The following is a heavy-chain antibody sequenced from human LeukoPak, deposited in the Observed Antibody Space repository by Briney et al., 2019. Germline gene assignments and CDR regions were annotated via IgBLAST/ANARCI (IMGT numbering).Heavy chain of an antibody. CDR3: ARHRWGYSSGWYVFDY. Sequence: SETLPLTCTVSGGSISSYYWSWIRQPPGKGLEWIGYIYYSGSTNYNPSLKSRVTISVDTSKNQFSLKLSSVTAADTAVYYCARHRWGYSSGWYVFDYWGQGTLVTVSS. CDR1: GGSISSYY. V-gene: IGHV4-59*08. D-gene: IGHD6-19*01. CDR2: IYYSGST. J-gene: IGHJ4*02.